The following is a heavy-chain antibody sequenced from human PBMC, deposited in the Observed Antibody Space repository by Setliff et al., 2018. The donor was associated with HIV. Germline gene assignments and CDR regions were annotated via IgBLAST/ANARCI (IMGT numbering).Heavy chain of an antibody. Sequence: VASVKVSCKASGYTFTGYYMHWVRQAPGQGLEWVGWINPNSGGTNYAQKFQGRVTMTRDTSISTAYMELSRLRSGDTAVYYCATTAAAESGRLGYWGQGTLVTVSS. CDR3: ATTAAAESGRLGY. D-gene: IGHD6-13*01. J-gene: IGHJ4*02. CDR1: GYTFTGYY. CDR2: INPNSGGT. V-gene: IGHV1-2*02.